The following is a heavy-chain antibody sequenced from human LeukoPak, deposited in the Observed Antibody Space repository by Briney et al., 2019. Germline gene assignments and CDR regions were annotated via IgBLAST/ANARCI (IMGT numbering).Heavy chain of an antibody. Sequence: SETLSLTCTVSGGSISSYSWSWIRQPPGKGLEWIGYIYNSGSTNYNPALESRVTISVDTSKNQFSLKLSPVTAADTAVYYCARGGYNFGYWGQGTLVTVSS. J-gene: IGHJ4*02. V-gene: IGHV4-59*08. CDR3: ARGGYNFGY. D-gene: IGHD5-24*01. CDR2: IYNSGST. CDR1: GGSISSYS.